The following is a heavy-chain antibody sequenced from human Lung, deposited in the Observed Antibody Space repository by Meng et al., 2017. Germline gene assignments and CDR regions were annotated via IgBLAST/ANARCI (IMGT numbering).Heavy chain of an antibody. J-gene: IGHJ4*02. V-gene: IGHV1-18*01. CDR2: ISVHNGNT. Sequence: QVQVVQSGAEVRNTGAPGKVSSKTSGYTFARNGIPWVRQAPGQGLEWMGWISVHNGNTNYAEKFQGRVTMTTDTSTNTAYMELRSLTSDDTAVYYCARDLKPEGIATEYLDYWGQGTLVTVSS. CDR3: ARDLKPEGIATEYLDY. D-gene: IGHD6-13*01. CDR1: GYTFARNG.